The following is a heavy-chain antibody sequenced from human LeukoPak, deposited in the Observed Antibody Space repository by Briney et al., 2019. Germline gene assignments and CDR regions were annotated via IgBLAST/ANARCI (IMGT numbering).Heavy chain of an antibody. D-gene: IGHD6-19*01. V-gene: IGHV6-1*01. CDR2: TYYRSKWYN. Sequence: SQTLSLTCAISGDSVSSHSAAWNWIRQSPSRGLEWLGSTYYRSKWYNDYAVSLKSRMIINPDTSKNQFSLQLNSVTPDDTAVYYCARDQRAIALAGVFDSWGQGILVTVSS. J-gene: IGHJ4*02. CDR1: GDSVSSHSAA. CDR3: ARDQRAIALAGVFDS.